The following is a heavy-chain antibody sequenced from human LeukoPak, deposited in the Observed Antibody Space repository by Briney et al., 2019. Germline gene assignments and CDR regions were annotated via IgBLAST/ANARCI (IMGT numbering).Heavy chain of an antibody. D-gene: IGHD3-3*01. CDR2: IYYRGTT. CDR1: GGSTSRSSYC. CDR3: ARLFGVPISGVVRGCYYMDV. J-gene: IGHJ6*03. V-gene: IGHV4-39*01. Sequence: SETLSLTCTVSGGSTSRSSYCWGWIRQPPGKGLEWIGTIYYRGTTYSNPSLKSRVTISVDTSKNQFSLKLSSVTAADTAVYYCARLFGVPISGVVRGCYYMDVWGKGTTVTVSS.